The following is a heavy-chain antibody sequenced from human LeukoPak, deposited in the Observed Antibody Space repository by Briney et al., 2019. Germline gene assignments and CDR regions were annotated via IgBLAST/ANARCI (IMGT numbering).Heavy chain of an antibody. D-gene: IGHD3-22*01. V-gene: IGHV4-59*01. CDR2: IYYSGST. J-gene: IGHJ1*01. Sequence: SETLSLTCTVSGGSISSYYWSWIRQPPGKGLEWIGYIYYSGSTNYNPSLKSRVTISVDTSKNQFSLKLSSVTAADTAVYYCAWAIYYYDSSGYSRRYFQHWGQGTLVTVSS. CDR1: GGSISSYY. CDR3: AWAIYYYDSSGYSRRYFQH.